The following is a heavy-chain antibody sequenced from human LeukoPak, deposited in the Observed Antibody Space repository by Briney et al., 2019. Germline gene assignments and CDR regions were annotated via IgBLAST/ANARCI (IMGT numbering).Heavy chain of an antibody. V-gene: IGHV3-21*01. D-gene: IGHD3-22*01. CDR1: GFTFSSYS. Sequence: SGGSLRLSCAASGFTFSSYSMHWVRQAPGKGLEWVSSISSSSSYIYYADSVKGRFTISRDNAKNSLYLQMNSLRAEDTAVYYCARTPRYYYDSSGYDYWGQGTLVTVSS. J-gene: IGHJ4*02. CDR2: ISSSSSYI. CDR3: ARTPRYYYDSSGYDY.